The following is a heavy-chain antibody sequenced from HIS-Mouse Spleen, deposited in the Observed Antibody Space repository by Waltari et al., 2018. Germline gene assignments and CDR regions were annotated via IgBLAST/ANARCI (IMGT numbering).Heavy chain of an antibody. CDR3: ARIAEGYTSGWYAFDY. CDR2: IDWDDDK. CDR1: GFSLSTSGTR. V-gene: IGHV2-70*15. Sequence: QVTLRESGPALVKPTQTLTLTCTFAGFSLSTSGTRVSWIRQPPGKALEWLARIDWDDDKHSSTSLKTRLTISRDTSKNQVVLTMTNMDPLDTATYYCARIAEGYTSGWYAFDYWGQGTLVTVSS. D-gene: IGHD6-19*01. J-gene: IGHJ4*02.